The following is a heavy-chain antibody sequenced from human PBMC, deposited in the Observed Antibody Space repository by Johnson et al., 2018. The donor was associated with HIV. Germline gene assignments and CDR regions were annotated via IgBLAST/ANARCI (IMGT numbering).Heavy chain of an antibody. Sequence: QVQLVESGGGVVRPGGSLRLSCAASGFTFSYYAIFWVRQAPGKGLEWVAVISYDGSNKYYADSVKGRFTISRDNSKNTVYLQMNSLRAEDTAVYYCAREGLPHAFDIWGQGTMVTVSS. CDR2: ISYDGSNK. V-gene: IGHV3-30-3*01. J-gene: IGHJ3*02. D-gene: IGHD5-12*01. CDR3: AREGLPHAFDI. CDR1: GFTFSYYA.